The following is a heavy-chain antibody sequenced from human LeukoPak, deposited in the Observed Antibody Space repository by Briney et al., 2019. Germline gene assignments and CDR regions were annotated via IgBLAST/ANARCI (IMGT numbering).Heavy chain of an antibody. V-gene: IGHV3-21*01. Sequence: GGSLRLSCAASGFTLSSYSMNWVRQAPGKGLEWVSSISSSSSYIYYADSVKGRFTISRDNAKNSLYLQMNSLRAEDTAVYYCARGNSGYDLGYYYYYYGMDVWGQGTTVTVSS. CDR2: ISSSSSYI. J-gene: IGHJ6*02. D-gene: IGHD5-12*01. CDR3: ARGNSGYDLGYYYYYYGMDV. CDR1: GFTLSSYS.